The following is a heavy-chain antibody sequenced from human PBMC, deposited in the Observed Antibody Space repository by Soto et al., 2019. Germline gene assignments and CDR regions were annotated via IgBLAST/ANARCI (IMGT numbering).Heavy chain of an antibody. CDR1: GGSFSGYY. D-gene: IGHD6-13*01. CDR2: INHSGST. J-gene: IGHJ4*02. V-gene: IGHV4-34*01. CDR3: ARSSSWYGRDFDY. Sequence: KTSETLSLTCAVYGGSFSGYYWSWIRQPPGKGLEWIGEINHSGSTNYNPSLKSRVTISVDTSKNQFSLKLSSVTAADTAVYYCARSSSWYGRDFDYWGQGTLVTVSS.